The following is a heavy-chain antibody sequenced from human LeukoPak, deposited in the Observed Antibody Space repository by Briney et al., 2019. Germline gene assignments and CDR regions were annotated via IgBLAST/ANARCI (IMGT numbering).Heavy chain of an antibody. D-gene: IGHD1-26*01. J-gene: IGHJ5*02. V-gene: IGHV1-18*01. CDR2: ISAYNGNT. CDR3: ARVASYYPHGWFDP. Sequence: ASVKVSCKASGYTFTSYGISWVRQAPGQGLEWMGWISAYNGNTNYAQKLQGRVTMTTDTSTSTAYMELRSLRSDDTAVYYCARVASYYPHGWFDPWGQGTLVTVSS. CDR1: GYTFTSYG.